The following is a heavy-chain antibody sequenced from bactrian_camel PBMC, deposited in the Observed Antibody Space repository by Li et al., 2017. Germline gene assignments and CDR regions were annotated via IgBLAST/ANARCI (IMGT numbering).Heavy chain of an antibody. CDR2: IAGDGRT. CDR1: GYTLPVN. J-gene: IGHJ4*01. D-gene: IGHD4*01. V-gene: IGHV3S53*01. Sequence: HVQLVESGGDSVQAGESLRLSCVASGYTLPVNMGWFRRLPGQEREGVAAIAGDGRTDYADSVKGRFTISRDGAKNVLNLQMDNLNPEDSAMYYCAAGHCAGGSCTCSRELYDYNTWGQQGTQVTVS.